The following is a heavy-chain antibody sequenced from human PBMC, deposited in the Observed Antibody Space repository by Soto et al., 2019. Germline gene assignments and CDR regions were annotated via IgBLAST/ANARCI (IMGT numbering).Heavy chain of an antibody. CDR3: ARGTYGDYDF. D-gene: IGHD4-17*01. V-gene: IGHV3-23*01. CDR2: LSAGGTSA. Sequence: GGSLRLSCAASGFTFSSYAMSWVRQAPGKGLEWVSTLSAGGTSAYYTVSVEGRFTISRDNSKNILYLQMNSLKADDTAVYYCARGTYGDYDFWGQGTLVTVSS. CDR1: GFTFSSYA. J-gene: IGHJ4*02.